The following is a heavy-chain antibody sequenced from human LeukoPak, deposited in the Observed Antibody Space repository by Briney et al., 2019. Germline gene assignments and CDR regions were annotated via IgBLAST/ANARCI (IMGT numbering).Heavy chain of an antibody. J-gene: IGHJ3*02. CDR1: GFTFSSNW. Sequence: GGSLRLSCAASGFTFSSNWMSWVRQAPGKGLEWVANIKQDGSEKYYVDSVKGRFTISRDNAKDSLYLQMNSLRAEDTAVYYCARDPHTPTYYYDSPRAFDIWGQGTMVTVSS. D-gene: IGHD3-22*01. V-gene: IGHV3-7*01. CDR2: IKQDGSEK. CDR3: ARDPHTPTYYYDSPRAFDI.